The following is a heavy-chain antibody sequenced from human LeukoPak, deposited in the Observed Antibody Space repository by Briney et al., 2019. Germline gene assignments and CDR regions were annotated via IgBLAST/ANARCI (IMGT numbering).Heavy chain of an antibody. V-gene: IGHV3-7*01. J-gene: IGHJ5*02. D-gene: IGHD6-6*01. CDR2: IKQDGSEK. CDR1: GFTFSSYW. CDR3: ASGSSSEGDWFDP. Sequence: PGGSLRLSCAASGFTFSSYWMSWVRQAPGKGLEWVANIKQDGSEKYYVDSVKGRFTISRDNAKNSLYLQMNSLRAEDTAVYYCASGSSSEGDWFDPWGQGTLVTVSS.